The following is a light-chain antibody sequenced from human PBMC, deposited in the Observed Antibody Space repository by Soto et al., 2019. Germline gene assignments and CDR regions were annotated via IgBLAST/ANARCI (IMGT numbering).Light chain of an antibody. CDR1: QTVPSNY. CDR3: QQYSTIPRT. CDR2: GAS. J-gene: IGKJ3*01. Sequence: EIVLTQSPGTLSLSPGERATLSCRASQTVPSNYFAWYQQKAGRPPRLLIYGASSRATGIPDRFSGSGSGTDFTLTISRLEAEDFAVYYCQQYSTIPRTFGPGTKVDI. V-gene: IGKV3-20*01.